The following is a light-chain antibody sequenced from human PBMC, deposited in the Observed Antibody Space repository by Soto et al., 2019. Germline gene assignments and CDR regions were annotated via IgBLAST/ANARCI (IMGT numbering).Light chain of an antibody. J-gene: IGKJ5*01. CDR3: QQRASWPIT. Sequence: EIVLKQSPDTLSLSPGERATLSCRASQSLSTYLAWYQQKPGQAPRLLIYDASERATGIPARFSGGGSETDFTLTISSLEPEDFGVYYCQQRASWPITFGQGTRLEIK. V-gene: IGKV3-11*01. CDR1: QSLSTY. CDR2: DAS.